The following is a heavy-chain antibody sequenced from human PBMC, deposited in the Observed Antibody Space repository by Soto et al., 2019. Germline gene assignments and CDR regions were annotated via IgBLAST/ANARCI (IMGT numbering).Heavy chain of an antibody. CDR1: GYSFTSYW. V-gene: IGHV5-51*01. Sequence: GESLKISCKGSGYSFTSYWIGWVRQMPGKGLEWVGIIYPGDSDTRYSPSFQGQVTISADKSISTAYLQWSSLKASDTAMYCCARHPTIFGRGDGMDVWGQGTTVTVSS. D-gene: IGHD3-3*01. CDR2: IYPGDSDT. CDR3: ARHPTIFGRGDGMDV. J-gene: IGHJ6*02.